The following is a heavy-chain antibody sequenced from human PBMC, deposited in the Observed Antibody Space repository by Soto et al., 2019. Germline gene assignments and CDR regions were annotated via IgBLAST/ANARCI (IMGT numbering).Heavy chain of an antibody. Sequence: QVQLVESGGGVVQPGRSLRLSCAASGFTFSSYGMHWVRQAPGKGLEWVAVISYDGSNKYYADSVKGRFTISRDNSKDTLYLQMNSLGAEDTAVYYCAKNGDRFYCSGGSCYYYYYGMDVWGQGTTVTVSS. D-gene: IGHD2-15*01. V-gene: IGHV3-30*18. CDR1: GFTFSSYG. J-gene: IGHJ6*02. CDR2: ISYDGSNK. CDR3: AKNGDRFYCSGGSCYYYYYGMDV.